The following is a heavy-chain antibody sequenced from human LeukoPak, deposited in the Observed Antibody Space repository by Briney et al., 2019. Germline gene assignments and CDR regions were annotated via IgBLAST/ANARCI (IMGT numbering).Heavy chain of an antibody. CDR2: IDGSGGRP. Sequence: GGSLRLSCAASGFTLSKYAMTWVRQAPGKGLEWVSGIDGSGGRPPSADSVKGRFTISRDISKNTLYLQMDSLRAEDTAAYYCARGRDHDFWNPFDHWGQGTLVTVSS. J-gene: IGHJ4*02. V-gene: IGHV3-23*01. D-gene: IGHD3-3*01. CDR1: GFTLSKYA. CDR3: ARGRDHDFWNPFDH.